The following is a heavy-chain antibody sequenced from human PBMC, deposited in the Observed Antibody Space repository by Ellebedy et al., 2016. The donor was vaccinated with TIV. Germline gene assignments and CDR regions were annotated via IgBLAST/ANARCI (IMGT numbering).Heavy chain of an antibody. J-gene: IGHJ4*02. CDR3: ARGGTYSYGYYFDF. CDR2: ISYDGNNQ. V-gene: IGHV3-30*03. D-gene: IGHD5-18*01. Sequence: PGGSLRLSCAASGFTFSGSGMHWVRQAPGKGLEWVAVISYDGNNQFYADSVKGRFTISRDNSENTLYLQMNSLRAEDTAVYYCARGGTYSYGYYFDFWGQGSLVTVSS. CDR1: GFTFSGSG.